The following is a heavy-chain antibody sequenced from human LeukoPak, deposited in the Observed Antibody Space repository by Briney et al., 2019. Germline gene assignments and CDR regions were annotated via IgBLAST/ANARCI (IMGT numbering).Heavy chain of an antibody. CDR2: TYFRSKWYN. Sequence: SQTLSLTCAISGDSVSSNSAAWNWIRQSPSRGLEWLGRTYFRSKWYNDYAVSVKSRIIINADTSKNHFSLQLNSVPPEDTAVYFCARNGIGTTYDAFGIWGQGTMVTVSS. V-gene: IGHV6-1*01. CDR1: GDSVSSNSAA. CDR3: ARNGIGTTYDAFGI. D-gene: IGHD1-1*01. J-gene: IGHJ3*02.